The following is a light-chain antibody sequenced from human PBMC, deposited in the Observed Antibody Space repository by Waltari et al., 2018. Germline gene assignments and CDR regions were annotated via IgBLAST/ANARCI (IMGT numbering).Light chain of an antibody. V-gene: IGKV2-28*01. CDR3: MQALQTPYT. CDR1: QSLLHSNGYNY. CDR2: LAS. Sequence: DIVMTQSPLSLPVTPGKPASISCRSSQSLLHSNGYNYLDWFLQKPGRSPQLLMYLASNRTSGVPDRFSGSASGTDFTLKISSVEAEDVGVYYCMQALQTPYTFGQGTKLEIK. J-gene: IGKJ2*01.